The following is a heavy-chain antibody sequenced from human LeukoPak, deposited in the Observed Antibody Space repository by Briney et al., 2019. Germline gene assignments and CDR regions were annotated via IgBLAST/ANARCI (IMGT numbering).Heavy chain of an antibody. CDR2: IYNDETSA. CDR3: ARGAPIDY. V-gene: IGHV3-74*01. Sequence: GGSLRLSCAASGFTFSNTRMYWVRQDPGKGLVWVSRIYNDETSATYADSVKGRFTISRDNAKNTLYLQMDSLRVDDTAVYYCARGAPIDYWGQGTLVTVSS. CDR1: GFTFSNTR. J-gene: IGHJ4*02.